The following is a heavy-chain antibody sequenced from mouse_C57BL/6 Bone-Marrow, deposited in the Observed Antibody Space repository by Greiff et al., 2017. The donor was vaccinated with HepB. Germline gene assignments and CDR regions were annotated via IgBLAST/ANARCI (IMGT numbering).Heavy chain of an antibody. CDR1: GFTFSNYW. J-gene: IGHJ1*03. V-gene: IGHV6-3*01. CDR2: IRLKSDNYAT. D-gene: IGHD4-1*01. Sequence: EVKLVESGGGLVQPGGSMKLSCVASGFTFSNYWMNWVRQSPEKGLEWVAQIRLKSDNYATHYAKSVKGRFTISRDDSKSSVYLQMNNLRAEDTGLYYCTGGTLGRYFDVWGTGTTVTVSS. CDR3: TGGTLGRYFDV.